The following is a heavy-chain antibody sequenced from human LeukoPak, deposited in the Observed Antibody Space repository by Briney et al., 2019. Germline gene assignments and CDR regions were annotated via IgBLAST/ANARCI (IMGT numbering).Heavy chain of an antibody. Sequence: ASVKVSCKASRYTFTSYAMHWVRQAPGQRLEWMGWINAGNGNTKYSQKFQGRVTITRDTSASTAYMELSSLRSEDTAVYYCARAYSYGPKAHAFDIWGQGTMVTVSS. D-gene: IGHD5-18*01. CDR2: INAGNGNT. J-gene: IGHJ3*02. V-gene: IGHV1-3*01. CDR1: RYTFTSYA. CDR3: ARAYSYGPKAHAFDI.